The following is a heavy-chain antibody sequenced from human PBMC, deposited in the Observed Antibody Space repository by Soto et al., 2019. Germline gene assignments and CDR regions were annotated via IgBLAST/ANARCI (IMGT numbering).Heavy chain of an antibody. CDR3: AKVSTQHSWNDGLDS. CDR1: VYTFTGYY. Sequence: ASVKVACKASVYTFTGYYMHWGRQAPGQGLEWMGWINPNSGGTNYAQKFQGRVTMTRDTSISTAYMELSSLRTEDTALYLCAKVSTQHSWNDGLDSWGKGTLVTVSS. CDR2: INPNSGGT. J-gene: IGHJ4*02. D-gene: IGHD1-20*01. V-gene: IGHV1-2*02.